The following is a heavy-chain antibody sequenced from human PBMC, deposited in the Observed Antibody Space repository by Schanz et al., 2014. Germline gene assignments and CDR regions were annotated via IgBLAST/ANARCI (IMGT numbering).Heavy chain of an antibody. CDR1: GASISSVYW. Sequence: QVQLQESGPGLVKPSGTLSLTCTVSGASISSVYWWSWVRQSPGTGLEWIGEMHHSEGRNYNPSLKVRFPTLIDESKNHFFLELNCVPAADTAVYYCVRNGDCRGGIRCDKGYFDSWGQGILVTVSS. CDR3: VRNGDCRGGIRCDKGYFDS. D-gene: IGHD2-15*01. CDR2: MHHSEGR. J-gene: IGHJ4*02. V-gene: IGHV4-4*02.